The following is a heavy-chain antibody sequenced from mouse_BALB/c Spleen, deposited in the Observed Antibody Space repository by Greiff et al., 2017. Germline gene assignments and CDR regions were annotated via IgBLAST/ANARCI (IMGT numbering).Heavy chain of an antibody. CDR1: GFTFSSYA. D-gene: IGHD1-1*01. Sequence: EVKVVESGGGLVKPGGSLKLSCAASGFTFSSYAMSWVRQTPEKRLEWVASISSGGSTYYPDSVKGRFTISRDNARNILYLQMSSLRSEDTAMYYCARGGYGSSYGFAYWGQGTLVTVSA. CDR3: ARGGYGSSYGFAY. J-gene: IGHJ3*01. V-gene: IGHV5-6-5*01. CDR2: ISSGGST.